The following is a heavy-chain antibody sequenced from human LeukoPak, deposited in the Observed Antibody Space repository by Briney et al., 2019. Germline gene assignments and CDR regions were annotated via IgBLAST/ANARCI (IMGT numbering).Heavy chain of an antibody. CDR3: ARYCSSTSCAPAYYYYGMGV. V-gene: IGHV3-9*01. D-gene: IGHD2-2*01. J-gene: IGHJ6*02. Sequence: GRSLRLSCAASGFTFDDYAMHWVRQAPGKGLEWVSGISWNSGSIGYADSVKGRFTISRDNAKNSLYLQMNSLRAEDTALYYCARYCSSTSCAPAYYYYGMGVWGQGTTVTVSS. CDR1: GFTFDDYA. CDR2: ISWNSGSI.